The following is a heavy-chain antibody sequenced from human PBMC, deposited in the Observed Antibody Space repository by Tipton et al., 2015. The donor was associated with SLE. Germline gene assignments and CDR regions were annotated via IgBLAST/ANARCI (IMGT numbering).Heavy chain of an antibody. CDR1: RFTFSNYD. CDR2: IGTAGDT. V-gene: IGHV3-13*04. J-gene: IGHJ3*02. Sequence: GSLRLSCAASRFTFSNYDMHWVRQATGKGLEWVSAIGTAGDTYYPGSVKGRFTISRENAKNSLYLQMNSLRVGDTAVYYCARGHPSLDSRSLDIWGQGTMVTVSS. D-gene: IGHD3-22*01. CDR3: ARGHPSLDSRSLDI.